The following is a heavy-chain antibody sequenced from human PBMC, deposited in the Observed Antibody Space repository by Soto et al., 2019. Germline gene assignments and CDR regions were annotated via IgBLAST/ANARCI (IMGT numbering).Heavy chain of an antibody. CDR3: ARPGDMLRYFVHQQYFDY. Sequence: PGGSLRLSCAASGFTFDDYGMSWVRQAPGKGLEWVSGINWNGGSTGYADSVKGRFTISRDNAKNSLYLQMNSLRAEDTALYYCARPGDMLRYFVHQQYFDYWGQGTLVTVSS. J-gene: IGHJ4*02. CDR1: GFTFDDYG. D-gene: IGHD3-9*01. V-gene: IGHV3-20*04. CDR2: INWNGGST.